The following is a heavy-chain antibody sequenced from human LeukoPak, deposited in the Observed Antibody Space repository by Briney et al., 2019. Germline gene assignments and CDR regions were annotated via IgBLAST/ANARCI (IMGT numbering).Heavy chain of an antibody. D-gene: IGHD3-22*01. J-gene: IGHJ4*02. Sequence: GASVKVSCKASGGTFISYAISWVRQAPGQGLEWMGWISAYNGNTNYAQKLQGRVTMTTDTSTSTAYMELRSLRSDDTAVYYCARDYYDSSGYNTRTDYWGQGTLVTVSS. CDR3: ARDYYDSSGYNTRTDY. CDR1: GGTFISYA. V-gene: IGHV1-18*01. CDR2: ISAYNGNT.